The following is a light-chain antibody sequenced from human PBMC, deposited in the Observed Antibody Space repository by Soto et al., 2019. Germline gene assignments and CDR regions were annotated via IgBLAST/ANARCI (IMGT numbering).Light chain of an antibody. V-gene: IGLV2-11*01. CDR1: SSDVGRYDY. CDR2: DVT. J-gene: IGLJ1*01. CDR3: CSFAGSYSYV. Sequence: QSVLAQPRSVSASPGQSVTISCTGTSSDVGRYDYVSWYQQHPGKAPKLIVYDVTERPSGVPDRFSGSKSGNTASLTISGLQAEDEADYSCCSFAGSYSYVFGTGAKVSRP.